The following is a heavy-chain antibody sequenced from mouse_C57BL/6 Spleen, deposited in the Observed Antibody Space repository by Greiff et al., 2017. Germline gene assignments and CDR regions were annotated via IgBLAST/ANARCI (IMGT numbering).Heavy chain of an antibody. J-gene: IGHJ2*01. V-gene: IGHV1-80*01. CDR2: IYPGDGDT. CDR3: ARGGYYGSSYVDY. D-gene: IGHD1-1*01. Sequence: QVQLQQSGAELVKPGASVKISCKASGYAFSSYWMNWVKQRPGKGLEWIGQIYPGDGDTNYNGKFKGKATLTADKSSSTAYMQRSSLTSEDSAVYFCARGGYYGSSYVDYGGQGTTLTVSS. CDR1: GYAFSSYW.